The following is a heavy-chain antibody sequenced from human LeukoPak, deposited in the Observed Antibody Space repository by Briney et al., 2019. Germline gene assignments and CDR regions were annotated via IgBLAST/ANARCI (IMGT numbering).Heavy chain of an antibody. V-gene: IGHV1-3*01. Sequence: GASVKVSCKASGYTFTSYAMHWVRQAPGQRLEWMGWINAGNGNTKYSQKFQGRVTITWDTSASTAYMELSSLRSEDTAVYYCARDLLTLPAAGRKAYAYYFDYWGQGTLVTVSS. CDR3: ARDLLTLPAAGRKAYAYYFDY. CDR2: INAGNGNT. CDR1: GYTFTSYA. J-gene: IGHJ4*02. D-gene: IGHD6-13*01.